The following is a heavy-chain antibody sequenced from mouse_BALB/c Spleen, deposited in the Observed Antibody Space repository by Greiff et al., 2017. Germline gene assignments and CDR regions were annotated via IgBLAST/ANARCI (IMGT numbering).Heavy chain of an antibody. V-gene: IGHV5-6-5*01. J-gene: IGHJ4*01. CDR2: ISSGGST. D-gene: IGHD2-3*01. CDR3: ARDDYDGYYYAMDY. CDR1: GFTFSSYA. Sequence: EVKLMESGGGLVKPGGSLKLSCAASGFTFSSYAMSWVRQTPEKRLEWVASISSGGSTYYPDSVKGRFTISRDNARNILYLQMSSLRSEDTAMYYCARDDYDGYYYAMDYWGQGTSVTVSS.